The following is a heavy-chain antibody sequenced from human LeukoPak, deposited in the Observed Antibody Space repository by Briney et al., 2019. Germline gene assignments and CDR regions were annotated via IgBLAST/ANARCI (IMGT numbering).Heavy chain of an antibody. D-gene: IGHD3-22*01. CDR2: IIPIFGTA. CDR3: ATGESYTSSGYYY. Sequence: ASVKVSCKASGGTFSSYAFSWVRQAPGQGLEWMGGIIPIFGTANYAQKFQGRVTITTDESTSTAYMELSSLRSEDTAVYYCATGESYTSSGYYYWGQGTLVTVSS. CDR1: GGTFSSYA. V-gene: IGHV1-69*05. J-gene: IGHJ4*02.